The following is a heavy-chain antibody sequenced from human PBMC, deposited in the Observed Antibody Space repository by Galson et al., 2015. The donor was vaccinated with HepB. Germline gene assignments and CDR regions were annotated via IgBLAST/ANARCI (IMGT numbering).Heavy chain of an antibody. CDR1: GYTFTTYS. CDR3: ARDHYDLLTGYYRIYGMDV. J-gene: IGHJ6*02. V-gene: IGHV1-46*01. CDR2: INPSGTST. Sequence: SVKVSCKASGYTFTTYSIHWVRQAPGQGLEWMGIINPSGTSTTYAQQFQGRVTMTRDTSTSTVYMELSSLKSEDTAVYYCARDHYDLLTGYYRIYGMDVWGQGTTVTVPS. D-gene: IGHD3-9*01.